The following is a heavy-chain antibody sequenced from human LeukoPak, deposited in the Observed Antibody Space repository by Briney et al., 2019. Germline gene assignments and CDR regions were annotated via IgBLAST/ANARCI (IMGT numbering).Heavy chain of an antibody. Sequence: GGSLRLSCAASGFTFSSYSMNWVRQAPGKGLEWVSSISSSSSYIYYADSVKGRFTISRDNAKNSLYLQMNSLRAEDTAVYYCARDWHDYSNYYFDYWGQGTLVTVSS. CDR2: ISSSSSYI. CDR1: GFTFSSYS. J-gene: IGHJ4*02. V-gene: IGHV3-21*01. CDR3: ARDWHDYSNYYFDY. D-gene: IGHD4-11*01.